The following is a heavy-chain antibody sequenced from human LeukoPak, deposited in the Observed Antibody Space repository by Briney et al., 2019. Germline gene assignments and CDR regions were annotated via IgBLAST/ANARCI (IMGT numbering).Heavy chain of an antibody. CDR3: ARDFSLGLGISDY. D-gene: IGHD7-27*01. J-gene: IGHJ4*02. V-gene: IGHV1-46*01. Sequence: ASVKVSCKASGYTFTSFYMHWVRQAPGQGFEWMGITNPSGGSTNYAQKFQGRVSMTRDTSTSTVYMELSSLRSEDTAMYWCARDFSLGLGISDYWGQGTLVTVSS. CDR1: GYTFTSFY. CDR2: TNPSGGST.